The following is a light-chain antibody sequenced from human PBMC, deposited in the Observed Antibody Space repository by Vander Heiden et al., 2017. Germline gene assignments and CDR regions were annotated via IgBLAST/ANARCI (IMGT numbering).Light chain of an antibody. V-gene: IGKV1-27*01. CDR2: SAS. CDR1: QGTISC. Sequence: DVQLTPSPASLSTFVGDRVTITCRVTQGTISCLKWYRQKPGKLPNVVIYSASNLQSGVPSRFSGGGSGTDFTLTISSLQPEDVATHYGQWTSNALRTLGPGTKVEIK. CDR3: QWTSNALRT. J-gene: IGKJ3*01.